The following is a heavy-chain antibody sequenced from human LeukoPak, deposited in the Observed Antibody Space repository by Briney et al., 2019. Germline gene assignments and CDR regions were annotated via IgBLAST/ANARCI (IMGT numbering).Heavy chain of an antibody. CDR2: IKPDGTTK. CDR1: GFTFSDAW. Sequence: GGSLRLSCAASGFTFSDAWMSWVRQAPGKGLEWVANIKPDGTTKFYVDSVKGRFTISRDNALNSLYLQMNSLRAEDTAIYYCARSIPYGTTWYGRSDYWGQGTLVTVSS. CDR3: ARSIPYGTTWYGRSDY. J-gene: IGHJ4*02. V-gene: IGHV3-7*03. D-gene: IGHD6-13*01.